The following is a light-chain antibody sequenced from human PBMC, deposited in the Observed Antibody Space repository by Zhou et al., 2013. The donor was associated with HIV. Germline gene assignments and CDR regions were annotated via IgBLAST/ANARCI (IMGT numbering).Light chain of an antibody. V-gene: IGKV3-15*01. CDR1: QSVSSS. CDR2: GAS. Sequence: EIVLTQSPGTLSLSPGERATLSCRASQSVSSSLAWYQQKPGQAPRLLIYGASTRATDTPARFSGSGSGTEFTLVISSLKSEDFAVYYCQQYSNWPMYTFGQGTKLDFK. CDR3: QQYSNWPMYT. J-gene: IGKJ2*01.